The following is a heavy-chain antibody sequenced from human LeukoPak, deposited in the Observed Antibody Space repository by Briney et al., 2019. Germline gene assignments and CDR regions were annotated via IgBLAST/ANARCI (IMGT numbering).Heavy chain of an antibody. CDR1: GFTFDDYA. CDR2: ISGDGGST. Sequence: GGSLRLSCAASGFTFDDYAMHWVRPAPGKGLEWVSLISGDGGSTYYADSVKGRFTISRDNSKNSLYLQMNSLRTEDTALYYCAKPGVDYDYVWGSYRLDYWGQGTLVTVSS. CDR3: AKPGVDYDYVWGSYRLDY. D-gene: IGHD3-16*02. J-gene: IGHJ4*02. V-gene: IGHV3-43*02.